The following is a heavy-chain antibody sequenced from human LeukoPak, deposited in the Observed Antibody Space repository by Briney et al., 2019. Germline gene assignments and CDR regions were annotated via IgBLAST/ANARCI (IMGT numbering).Heavy chain of an antibody. CDR2: ISGSSSDT. CDR1: GFTFSDYY. D-gene: IGHD3-10*01. J-gene: IGHJ4*02. CDR3: AQDSDYYGSGSYYY. Sequence: GGSLRLSCAASGFTFSDYYMNWIRQAPGKGLEYISYISGSSSDTNYADSVKGRFTISRDNSKNTLYLQMSSLRAEDTAVYYCAQDSDYYGSGSYYYWGQGTLVTVSS. V-gene: IGHV3-11*06.